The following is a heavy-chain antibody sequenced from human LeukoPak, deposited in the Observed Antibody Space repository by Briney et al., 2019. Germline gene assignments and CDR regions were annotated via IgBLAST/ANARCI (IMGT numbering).Heavy chain of an antibody. D-gene: IGHD1-26*01. CDR1: GFTFRNYA. J-gene: IGHJ4*02. V-gene: IGHV3-30*03. CDR2: ISSDGGKK. Sequence: GGSLRLSCAASGFTFRNYAMSWVRQAPGKGLEWVAVISSDGGKKSYADSVKGRFTISRDNSKNTLYLQMDSLRVEDTAIYYCARDRAWDYLDSWDQGPLVTVSS. CDR3: ARDRAWDYLDS.